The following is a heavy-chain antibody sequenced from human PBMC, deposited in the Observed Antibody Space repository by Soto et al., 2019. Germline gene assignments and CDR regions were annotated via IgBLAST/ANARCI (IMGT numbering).Heavy chain of an antibody. CDR1: GFTFSNYA. D-gene: IGHD1-1*01. CDR3: AKDKGVFNWATSYFDY. V-gene: IGHV3-30*18. CDR2: TSYDGNNE. J-gene: IGHJ4*02. Sequence: GGSLRLSCAASGFTFSNYAMHWVRQAPGKGLEWVALTSYDGNNEYYTDSVKGRFTISRDNSKNTLFLQMNSPRPEDTAVYYCAKDKGVFNWATSYFDYWGQGALVTSPQ.